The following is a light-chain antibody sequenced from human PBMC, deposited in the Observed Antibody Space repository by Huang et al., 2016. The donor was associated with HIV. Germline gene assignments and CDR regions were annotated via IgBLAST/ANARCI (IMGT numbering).Light chain of an antibody. J-gene: IGKJ3*01. Sequence: DIQMTQSPSTLSAAIGDRVTITCRASQSVSTRLAWYQQKPGKAPRLLIQEASSLESGVTSRFSGRGSGTEFTRTISSLQPDDSATYSCQQYNTFTFGPGTKVDI. CDR3: QQYNTFT. CDR2: EAS. CDR1: QSVSTR. V-gene: IGKV1-5*03.